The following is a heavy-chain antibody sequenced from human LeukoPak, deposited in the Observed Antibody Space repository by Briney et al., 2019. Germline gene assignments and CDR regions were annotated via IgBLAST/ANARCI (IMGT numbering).Heavy chain of an antibody. D-gene: IGHD6-13*01. Sequence: SETLSLTCTVSGGSISSSSYYWGWIRQPPGKGLEWIGSIYYSGSTYYNPSPKSRVTISVDTSKNQFSLKLSSVTAADTAVYHCARARKQQLYFDAFDIWGQGTMVTVSS. CDR3: ARARKQQLYFDAFDI. J-gene: IGHJ3*02. CDR2: IYYSGST. V-gene: IGHV4-39*01. CDR1: GGSISSSSYY.